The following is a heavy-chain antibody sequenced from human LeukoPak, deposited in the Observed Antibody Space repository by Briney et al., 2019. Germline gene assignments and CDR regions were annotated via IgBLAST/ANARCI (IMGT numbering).Heavy chain of an antibody. CDR3: ARLGGVSGSILRDYYYYMDV. Sequence: ASVKVSCKASGYTFTGYYMHWVRQAPRQGVEWMGWINPNSGGTNYAQKFQGRVTMTRDTSISTAYMELSRLRSDDTAVYYCARLGGVSGSILRDYYYYMDVWGKGTTVTVSS. D-gene: IGHD3-3*01. J-gene: IGHJ6*03. CDR2: INPNSGGT. CDR1: GYTFTGYY. V-gene: IGHV1-2*02.